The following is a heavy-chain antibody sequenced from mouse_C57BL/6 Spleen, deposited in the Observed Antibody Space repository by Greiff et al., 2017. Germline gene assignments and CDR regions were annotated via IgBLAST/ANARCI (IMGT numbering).Heavy chain of an antibody. CDR2: FHPYNDDT. CDR3: ARSYSNYPYWYFDV. V-gene: IGHV1-47*01. Sequence: QVQLKQSGAELVKPGASVKMSCKASGYTFTTYPIEWMKQNHGKSLEWIGNFHPYNDDTKYNEKFKGKATLTVEKSSSTVYLELSRLTSDDSAVYYCARSYSNYPYWYFDVWGTGTTVTVSS. D-gene: IGHD2-5*01. J-gene: IGHJ1*03. CDR1: GYTFTTYP.